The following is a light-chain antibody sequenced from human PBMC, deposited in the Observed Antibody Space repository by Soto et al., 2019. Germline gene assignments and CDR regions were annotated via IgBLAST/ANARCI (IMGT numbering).Light chain of an antibody. V-gene: IGLV2-14*01. J-gene: IGLJ1*01. CDR3: SSYTSSSLYV. CDR1: SSDIGGHHF. CDR2: GVT. Sequence: QSVLTQPASASGSPGQSITISCTGTSSDIGGHHFVSWYQQQSGKAPKLVIYGVTDRPSGVSDRFSGSKSGNTASLTISGLQPEDEADYYCSSYTSSSLYVFGTGTKVTVL.